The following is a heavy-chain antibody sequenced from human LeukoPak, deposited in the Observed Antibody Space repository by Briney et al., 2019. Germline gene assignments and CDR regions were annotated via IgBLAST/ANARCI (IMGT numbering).Heavy chain of an antibody. D-gene: IGHD4-17*01. CDR3: ARSHAYGDYVRWFDP. CDR2: IYYSGST. J-gene: IGHJ5*02. V-gene: IGHV4-59*01. Sequence: SETLSLTCTVSGGSISSYYWSWIRQPPGKGLEWIGYIYYSGSTNYNPSLKSRVTISVDTPKNQFSLKLSSVTAVDTAVYYCARSHAYGDYVRWFDPWGQGTLVTVSS. CDR1: GGSISSYY.